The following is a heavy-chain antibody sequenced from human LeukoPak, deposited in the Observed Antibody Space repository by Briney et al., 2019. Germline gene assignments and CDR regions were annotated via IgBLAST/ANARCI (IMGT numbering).Heavy chain of an antibody. J-gene: IGHJ6*03. V-gene: IGHV3-23*01. CDR1: GFTFSSNA. CDR3: AKKVVPYYYMDV. Sequence: GGSLRLSCGASGFTFSSNAMTWVRQAPGKGLEWVSTISDSGGNTYYADSVKGRFTISRDNSKNTLYLQMNSLRAEDTAVCYCAKKVVPYYYMDVWGKGTTVTVSS. CDR2: ISDSGGNT. D-gene: IGHD2-15*01.